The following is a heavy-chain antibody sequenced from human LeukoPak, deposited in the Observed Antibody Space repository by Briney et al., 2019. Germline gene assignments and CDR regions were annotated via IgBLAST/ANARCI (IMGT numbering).Heavy chain of an antibody. Sequence: PSETLSLTCTVSGSSISSYYWTWFRQPPGKGLEWIGFIFYTGNTKYNPSLQSRVTISLDTSRNQFSLNLNSVTAADTAVYYCARRVASRPMYGFDFWGQGSLVAVSS. J-gene: IGHJ4*02. D-gene: IGHD3-3*01. CDR3: ARRVASRPMYGFDF. CDR2: IFYTGNT. CDR1: GSSISSYY. V-gene: IGHV4-59*01.